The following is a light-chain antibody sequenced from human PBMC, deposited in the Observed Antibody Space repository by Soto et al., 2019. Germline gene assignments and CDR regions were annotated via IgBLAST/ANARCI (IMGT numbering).Light chain of an antibody. Sequence: DVQMTQFPSTLSASVGDRVTITCRASQSISYWLAWYQQKPGKAPNRLIYKASSLESGVPSRFSGSGSGTEFTLTITNLQPDDFATYYCRHYNTYSPPYTFGQGTKLEIK. J-gene: IGKJ2*01. CDR2: KAS. CDR3: RHYNTYSPPYT. V-gene: IGKV1-5*03. CDR1: QSISYW.